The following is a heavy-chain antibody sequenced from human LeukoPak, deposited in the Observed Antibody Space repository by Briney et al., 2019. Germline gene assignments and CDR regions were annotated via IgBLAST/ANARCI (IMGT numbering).Heavy chain of an antibody. J-gene: IGHJ3*02. CDR2: MNPNSGNT. CDR1: GYTFASYD. Sequence: GASVKVSCKASGYTFASYDINWVRQATGQGLEWMGWMNPNSGNTGHAQKFQGRVTITRNTSISTAYMELSSLRSEDTAVYYCARASRDYGDYGGDAFDIWGQGTMVTVSS. V-gene: IGHV1-8*03. CDR3: ARASRDYGDYGGDAFDI. D-gene: IGHD4-17*01.